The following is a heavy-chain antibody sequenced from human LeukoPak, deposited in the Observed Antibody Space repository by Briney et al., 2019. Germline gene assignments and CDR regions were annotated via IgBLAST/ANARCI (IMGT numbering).Heavy chain of an antibody. CDR2: ISGSGGST. V-gene: IGHV3-23*01. J-gene: IGHJ5*02. Sequence: GGSLRLSCAASGFTFSSYAMSWVRQAPGKGLEWVSAISGSGGSTYYADSVKGRFTISRDNSKNTLYLQMNSLRAEDTAVYYCAKFSGDSPEINWFDPWGQGTLVTVSS. D-gene: IGHD4-17*01. CDR3: AKFSGDSPEINWFDP. CDR1: GFTFSSYA.